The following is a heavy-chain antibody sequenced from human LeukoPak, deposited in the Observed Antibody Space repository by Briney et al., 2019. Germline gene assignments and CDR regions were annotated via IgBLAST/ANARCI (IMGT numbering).Heavy chain of an antibody. J-gene: IGHJ4*02. Sequence: VASVKVSCKASGYTFTGYYMHWVRQAPGQGLEWMGWINPNSGGTNYAQKFQGRVTMTRDTSISTAYMELSRLRSDDTAVYYCARSSVRWVVTPYYFDYWGQGTLVTVSS. D-gene: IGHD4-23*01. CDR1: GYTFTGYY. CDR3: ARSSVRWVVTPYYFDY. V-gene: IGHV1-2*02. CDR2: INPNSGGT.